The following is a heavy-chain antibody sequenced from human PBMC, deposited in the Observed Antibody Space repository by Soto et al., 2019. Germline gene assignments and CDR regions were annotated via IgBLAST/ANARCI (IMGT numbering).Heavy chain of an antibody. J-gene: IGHJ5*02. CDR2: IYHSGST. CDR1: GGSISSGGYS. CDR3: AGVRGPYCGGECYPPTPTWFAP. V-gene: IGHV4-30-2*01. Sequence: QLQLQESGSGLVKPSQTLSLTCAVSGGSISSGGYSWSWIRQPPGKGLAWIGYIYHSGSTYYNPSSESRVTTSVDRSKNQFSLKLSSVAAADSAVYYCAGVRGPYCGGECYPPTPTWFAPWGQGTLVTVSS. D-gene: IGHD2-21*01.